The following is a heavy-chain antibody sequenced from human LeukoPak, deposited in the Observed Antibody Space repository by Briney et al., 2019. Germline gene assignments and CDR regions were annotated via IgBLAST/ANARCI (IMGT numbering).Heavy chain of an antibody. D-gene: IGHD3-22*01. V-gene: IGHV3-23*01. CDR3: AKMNRNYYDSSGYYYDWFDP. Sequence: GGSLRLSCAASGFTFSSYAMSWVRQAPGKGLEWVSAISGSGGSTYYADSVKGRFTISRDNSKNTLYLQMNSLRAEDTAVYYCAKMNRNYYDSSGYYYDWFDPWGQGTLVTVSS. CDR1: GFTFSSYA. J-gene: IGHJ5*02. CDR2: ISGSGGST.